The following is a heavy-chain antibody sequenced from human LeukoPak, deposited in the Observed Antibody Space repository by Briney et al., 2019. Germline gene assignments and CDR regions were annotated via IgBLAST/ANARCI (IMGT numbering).Heavy chain of an antibody. CDR3: AREEAVVTAPDY. J-gene: IGHJ4*02. D-gene: IGHD2-21*02. Sequence: SVKVSCKAYGGTFSSYAISWVRQAPGQGLEWMGGIIPIFGTANYAQKFQGRVTITADESTSTAYMELSSLRAEDTAVYYCAREEAVVTAPDYWGQGTLVTVSS. V-gene: IGHV1-69*01. CDR2: IIPIFGTA. CDR1: GGTFSSYA.